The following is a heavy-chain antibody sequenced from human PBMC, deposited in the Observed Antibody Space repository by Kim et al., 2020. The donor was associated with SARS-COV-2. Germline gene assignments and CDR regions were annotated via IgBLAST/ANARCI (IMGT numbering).Heavy chain of an antibody. V-gene: IGHV3-74*01. J-gene: IGHJ4*02. CDR3: ARGSGGYGFVS. D-gene: IGHD2-15*01. CDR1: GFTFSSHW. Sequence: GGSLRLSCAASGFTFSSHWMHWVRQAPGKGPVWVSRINANRSVIEYAASVKGRFTISRDNAKSTLYLQMNSLRPEDTAVYYCARGSGGYGFVSWGQ. CDR2: INANRSVI.